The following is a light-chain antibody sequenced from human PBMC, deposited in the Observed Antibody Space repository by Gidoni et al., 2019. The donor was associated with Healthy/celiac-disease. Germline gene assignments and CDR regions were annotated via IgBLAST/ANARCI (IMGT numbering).Light chain of an antibody. J-gene: IGKJ1*01. V-gene: IGKV1-8*01. Sequence: AIRMTQSPSSFSASTGDRVTITCRASQGISSYLAWYQQKPGKAPKLLIYAASTLQSGVPSRFSGSGSGTDFTLTISCLPSEDFANYYCQQYYSYPRTFGQXTKVEIK. CDR3: QQYYSYPRT. CDR1: QGISSY. CDR2: AAS.